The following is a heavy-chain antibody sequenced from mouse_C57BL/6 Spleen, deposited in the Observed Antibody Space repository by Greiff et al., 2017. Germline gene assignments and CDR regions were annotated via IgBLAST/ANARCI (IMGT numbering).Heavy chain of an antibody. CDR2: IYPRSGNT. CDR1: GYTFTSYG. CDR3: ARRDTVDAMDY. Sequence: VKLQESGAELARPGASVKLSCKASGYTFTSYGISWVKQRTGQGLEWIGEIYPRSGNTYYNEKFKGKATLTADKSSSTAYMELRSLTSEDSAVYFCARRDTVDAMDYWGQGTSVTVSS. D-gene: IGHD1-1*01. V-gene: IGHV1-81*01. J-gene: IGHJ4*01.